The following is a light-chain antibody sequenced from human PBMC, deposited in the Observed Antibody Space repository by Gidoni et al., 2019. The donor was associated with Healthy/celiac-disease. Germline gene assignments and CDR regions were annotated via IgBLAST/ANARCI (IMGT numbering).Light chain of an antibody. V-gene: IGKV4-1*01. Sequence: DIVMTQSPDSLAVSLGERATINCKSSQSVLYSSNNKNYLAWYQTKPGQPPKLLIYWASTRESGVPDRFSGSGSGTDFTLTISSLQAEDVAVYYCQQYYSTPFTFGPXTKVDIK. CDR2: WAS. CDR1: QSVLYSSNNKNY. CDR3: QQYYSTPFT. J-gene: IGKJ3*01.